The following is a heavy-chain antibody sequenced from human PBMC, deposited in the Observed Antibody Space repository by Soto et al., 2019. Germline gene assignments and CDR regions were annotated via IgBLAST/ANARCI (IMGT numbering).Heavy chain of an antibody. Sequence: GGSLRLSCAASGFTFSSTAMHWVRQAPGKGLEWVAVITSNENNKYYVDSVKGRFTVSRDNSKNTVYLQLNSLRPEDTAMYHCVKDPRFISGTPRGPYLDYWGQGTLVTVSS. V-gene: IGHV3-30-3*01. CDR1: GFTFSSTA. J-gene: IGHJ4*02. CDR3: VKDPRFISGTPRGPYLDY. CDR2: ITSNENNK. D-gene: IGHD1-1*01.